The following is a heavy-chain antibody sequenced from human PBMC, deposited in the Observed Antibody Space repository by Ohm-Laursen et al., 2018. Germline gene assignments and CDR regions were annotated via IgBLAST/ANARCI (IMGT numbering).Heavy chain of an antibody. CDR1: GFTFSNHG. CDR3: AKDVGGERMDV. D-gene: IGHD6-25*01. Sequence: SLRLSCAATGFTFSNHGMHWVRQAPGKGLEWVAVISYDGNKKYYADSVKGRFTISRDNSKNTAYLQMNSLRAEDMAVYYCAKDVGGERMDVWGQGTTVTVSS. V-gene: IGHV3-30*18. CDR2: ISYDGNKK. J-gene: IGHJ6*02.